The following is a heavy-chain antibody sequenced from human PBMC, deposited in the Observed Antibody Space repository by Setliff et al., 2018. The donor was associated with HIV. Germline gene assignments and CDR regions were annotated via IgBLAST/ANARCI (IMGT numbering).Heavy chain of an antibody. D-gene: IGHD2-2*01. CDR2: IYTSGGI. CDR1: GGSISSYY. Sequence: SETLSLTCTVSGGSISSYYWSWIRQPPGKGLEWIGYIYTSGGINYNPSLKSRVTISVDTSKNQFSLKLSSVTAADTAVYYCVRAGYCSSASCYFSGWFDPWGQGTLVTVSS. CDR3: VRAGYCSSASCYFSGWFDP. V-gene: IGHV4-4*08. J-gene: IGHJ5*02.